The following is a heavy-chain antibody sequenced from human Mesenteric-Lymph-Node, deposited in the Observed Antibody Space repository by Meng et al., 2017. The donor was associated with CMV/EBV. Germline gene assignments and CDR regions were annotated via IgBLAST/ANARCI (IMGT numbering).Heavy chain of an antibody. Sequence: ASVKVSCKASGYTFTGYYMHWVRQAPGQGLEWMGWINPNSGGTNYAQKFQGRVTMTRDTSISTAYMELSRLRSDDTAVYYCARDKQRCSSTSCYRGGWFDPWGQGTLVTSPQ. CDR3: ARDKQRCSSTSCYRGGWFDP. D-gene: IGHD2-2*01. J-gene: IGHJ5*02. CDR1: GYTFTGYY. V-gene: IGHV1-2*02. CDR2: INPNSGGT.